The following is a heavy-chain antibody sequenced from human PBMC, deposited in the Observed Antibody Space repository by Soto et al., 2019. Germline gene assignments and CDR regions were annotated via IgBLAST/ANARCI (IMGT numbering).Heavy chain of an antibody. CDR1: GFTFGDYA. J-gene: IGHJ6*03. D-gene: IGHD3-3*01. V-gene: IGHV3-49*03. CDR3: TRVVSIYDFWSGTDRSYYYYMDV. Sequence: GGSLRLSCTASGFTFGDYAMSWFRQAPGKGLEWVGFIRSKAYGGTTEYAASVKGRFTISRDDSKSIAYLQMNSLKTEDTAVYYCTRVVSIYDFWSGTDRSYYYYMDVWGKGTTVTVSS. CDR2: IRSKAYGGTT.